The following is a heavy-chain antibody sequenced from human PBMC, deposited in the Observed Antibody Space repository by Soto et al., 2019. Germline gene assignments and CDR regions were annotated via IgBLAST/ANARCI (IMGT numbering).Heavy chain of an antibody. V-gene: IGHV1-18*01. J-gene: IGHJ5*02. CDR2: ISAYNGNT. Sequence: ASVKVSCKASGYAFTSYGISWVRQAPGQGLEWMGWISAYNGNTNYAQKLQGRVTMTTDTSTSTAYMELRSLRSDDTAVYYCARVVRYCSSTSCPGTAWFDPWGQGTLVTVSS. D-gene: IGHD2-2*01. CDR1: GYAFTSYG. CDR3: ARVVRYCSSTSCPGTAWFDP.